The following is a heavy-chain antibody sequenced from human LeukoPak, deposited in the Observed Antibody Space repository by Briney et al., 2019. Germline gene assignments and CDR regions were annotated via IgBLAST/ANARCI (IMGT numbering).Heavy chain of an antibody. D-gene: IGHD4-17*01. CDR3: AKDERDYGDYSFDY. CDR1: GFTFDDYA. V-gene: IGHV3-9*01. CDR2: ISWNSGSI. Sequence: GGSLRLSCAASGFTFDDYAMHWVRHAPGKGLEWVSGISWNSGSIGYADSVKGRFTISRDNAKNPLYLQMNSLRAEDTALYYCAKDERDYGDYSFDYWGQGTLVTVSS. J-gene: IGHJ4*02.